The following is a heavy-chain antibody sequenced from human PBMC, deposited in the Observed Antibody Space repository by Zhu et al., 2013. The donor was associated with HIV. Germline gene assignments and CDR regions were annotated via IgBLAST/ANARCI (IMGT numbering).Heavy chain of an antibody. CDR1: AYTFTAYY. Sequence: QVQLVQSGAEVKKPGASVKVSCKASAYTFTAYYIHWVRQAPGQGLEWMGWINPNSGGTKYAQKFQGRVTMTRDTSITTAYMELSRLRSDDTAVYYCARSGYCSSSTCYRNYFYMDVWGKGTTVTVS. V-gene: IGHV1-2*02. CDR2: INPNSGGT. CDR3: ARSGYCSSSTCYRNYFYMDV. D-gene: IGHD2-2*02. J-gene: IGHJ6*03.